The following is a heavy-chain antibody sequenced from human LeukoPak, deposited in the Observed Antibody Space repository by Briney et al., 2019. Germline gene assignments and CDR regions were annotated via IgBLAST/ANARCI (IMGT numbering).Heavy chain of an antibody. Sequence: GGSLRLSCAASGFTFSSYWMHWVRQAPGKGLVWVSRINSDGSSTSYADSVKGRFTISRDNTKNTLYLQMNSLRAEDTAVYYCARPYSRRDGYNSGYWGQGTLVTVSS. J-gene: IGHJ4*02. CDR3: ARPYSRRDGYNSGY. CDR2: INSDGSST. D-gene: IGHD5-24*01. V-gene: IGHV3-74*01. CDR1: GFTFSSYW.